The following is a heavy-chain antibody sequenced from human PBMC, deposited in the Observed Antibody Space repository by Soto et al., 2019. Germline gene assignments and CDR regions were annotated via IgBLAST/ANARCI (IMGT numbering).Heavy chain of an antibody. J-gene: IGHJ6*02. V-gene: IGHV4-4*02. Sequence: SDTLSLTCAVYGGSISSNKWWSWVRQPPWKGLELIGEIYHSGSTNYNPSLKGRVTISLDKPKSQFSLKLTSVTAADSAVYYCARDDHIVVVPTSLGAMDVWGQGTTVKVSS. D-gene: IGHD2-2*01. CDR3: ARDDHIVVVPTSLGAMDV. CDR2: IYHSGST. CDR1: GGSISSNKW.